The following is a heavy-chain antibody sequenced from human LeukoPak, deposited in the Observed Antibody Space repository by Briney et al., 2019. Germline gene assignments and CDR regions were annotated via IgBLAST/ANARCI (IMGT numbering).Heavy chain of an antibody. V-gene: IGHV1-69*01. Sequence: SVKVSCKASGATFSNYAISWVRQAPGQGLEWMGGIIPIFGSAIYAQKFQGRVTITADESTNTAYMELSSLRSEDTAVYYCAGLAYCGGDCYSGLVYWGQGTLVTVSS. D-gene: IGHD2-21*02. J-gene: IGHJ4*02. CDR2: IIPIFGSA. CDR3: AGLAYCGGDCYSGLVY. CDR1: GATFSNYA.